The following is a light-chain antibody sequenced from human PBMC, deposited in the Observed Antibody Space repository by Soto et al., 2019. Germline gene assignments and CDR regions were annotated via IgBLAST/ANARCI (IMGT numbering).Light chain of an antibody. CDR3: SSYTTSNTRQIV. CDR2: DVT. CDR1: SSDVGGYNY. J-gene: IGLJ1*01. V-gene: IGLV2-14*03. Sequence: QSALTQPASVSGSPGQSITISCTGTSSDVGGYNYVSWYQRHPGKAPKLIIYDVTNRPSGVSNPFSGSKSGNTAPLTISGLQPEDEADYYCSSYTTSNTRQIVFGTGTKVTVL.